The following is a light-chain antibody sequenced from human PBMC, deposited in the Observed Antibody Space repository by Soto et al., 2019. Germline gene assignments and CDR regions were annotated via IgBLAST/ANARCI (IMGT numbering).Light chain of an antibody. Sequence: DIQLTQSPSFLSASVGDRVTITCRASQGISSYLAWYQQKPGKAPKLLIYAASTLQSGVPSRFSGSGSGTEFTLTISSLQREDFATYYCQQLNSYPRALTFGGGTKVEIK. CDR2: AAS. CDR1: QGISSY. J-gene: IGKJ4*01. V-gene: IGKV1-9*01. CDR3: QQLNSYPRALT.